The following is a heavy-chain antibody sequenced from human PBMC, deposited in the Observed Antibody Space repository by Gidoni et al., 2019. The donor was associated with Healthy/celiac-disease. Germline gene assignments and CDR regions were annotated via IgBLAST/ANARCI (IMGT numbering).Heavy chain of an antibody. CDR2: ISSSSSYI. CDR3: ARDLGDYGSGSYYTPYYYGMDV. V-gene: IGHV3-21*01. D-gene: IGHD3-10*01. Sequence: EVQLVESGGGLVKPGGSLRLSCAASGFTFSSYSMNWVRQAPGKGLEWVSSISSSSSYIYYADSVKGRFTISRDNAKNALYLQMNSLRAEDTAVYYCARDLGDYGSGSYYTPYYYGMDVWGQGTTVTVSS. J-gene: IGHJ6*02. CDR1: GFTFSSYS.